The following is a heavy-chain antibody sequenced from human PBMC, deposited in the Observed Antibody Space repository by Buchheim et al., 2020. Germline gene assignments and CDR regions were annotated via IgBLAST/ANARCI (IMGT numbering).Heavy chain of an antibody. CDR1: GGSISSSNW. CDR3: ARDSDHKTGYGMDV. Sequence: QVQLQESGPGLVKPSGTLSLTCAVSGGSISSSNWWSWVRQPPGKGLEWIGYIYYSGSTYYNPSLKSRVTISVDTSKNQFSLKLSSVTAADTAVYYCARDSDHKTGYGMDVWGQGTT. V-gene: IGHV4-4*02. CDR2: IYYSGST. J-gene: IGHJ6*02. D-gene: IGHD1-14*01.